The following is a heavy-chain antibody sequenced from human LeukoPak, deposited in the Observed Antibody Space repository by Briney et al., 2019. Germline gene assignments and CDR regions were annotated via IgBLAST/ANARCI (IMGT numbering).Heavy chain of an antibody. D-gene: IGHD4-23*01. J-gene: IGHJ4*02. V-gene: IGHV1-69*13. CDR2: IIPIFGAA. CDR3: ASEFGGNSGGYYFDY. CDR1: GGTFSSYA. Sequence: SVTVSCKASGGTFSSYAISWLRPAPGQGLEWVGGIIPIFGAANYAQKFQGRVTITADESTSTAYMELSSLRSEDTAVYYCASEFGGNSGGYYFDYWGQGTLVTVSS.